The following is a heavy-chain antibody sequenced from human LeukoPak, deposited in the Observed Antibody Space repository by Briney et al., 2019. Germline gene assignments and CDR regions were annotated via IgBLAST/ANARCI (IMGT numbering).Heavy chain of an antibody. CDR1: GFSFSIYT. CDR2: ISGGGSA. V-gene: IGHV3-23*01. J-gene: IGHJ3*01. D-gene: IGHD3-10*01. Sequence: PGGSLRLSCAASGFSFSIYTMNWVRQAPGMGLQWVSVISGGGSAYYADSVKGRFTVSRDNSRNAVYLQMNSLRVEDTAVYYCVKDQYSGSGSYPDAFDFWGQGTVVTVSS. CDR3: VKDQYSGSGSYPDAFDF.